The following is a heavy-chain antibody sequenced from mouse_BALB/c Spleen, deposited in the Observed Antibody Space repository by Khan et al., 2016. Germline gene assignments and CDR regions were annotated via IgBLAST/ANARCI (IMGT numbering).Heavy chain of an antibody. Sequence: VQLQQSGAELVKPGASVKLSCTASGFNIKDTYMHWVRQRPEQGLEWIGRIDPANVNTKYDPKFQGKATITADTSSNPAYLQLSSLTSEDTAVYYCNYSRAWFAYWGQGTLVTVSA. CDR3: NYSRAWFAY. J-gene: IGHJ3*01. CDR1: GFNIKDTY. CDR2: IDPANVNT. D-gene: IGHD2-14*01. V-gene: IGHV14-3*02.